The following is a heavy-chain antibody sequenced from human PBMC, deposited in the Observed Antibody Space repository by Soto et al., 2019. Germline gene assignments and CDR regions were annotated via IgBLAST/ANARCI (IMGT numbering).Heavy chain of an antibody. V-gene: IGHV1-18*01. Sequence: ASVKVSCKASGYTFTSYGISWVRQAPGQGLEWMGWISAYNGNTNYAQKLQGRVTMTTDTSTSTAYMELRSLRSDDTAVYYCAKKKTTDNWFDPWGQGTLVTVSS. CDR2: ISAYNGNT. J-gene: IGHJ5*02. CDR3: AKKKTTDNWFDP. D-gene: IGHD4-17*01. CDR1: GYTFTSYG.